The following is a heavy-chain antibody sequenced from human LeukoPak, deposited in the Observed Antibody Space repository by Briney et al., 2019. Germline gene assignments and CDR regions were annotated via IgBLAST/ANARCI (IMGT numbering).Heavy chain of an antibody. J-gene: IGHJ4*02. CDR3: ALLGYCSGGNCYPIDY. V-gene: IGHV1-18*01. CDR2: ISGYNGNT. D-gene: IGHD2-15*01. Sequence: ASVKVSCKASGYTFTSYGISWVRQAPGQGLEWMGWISGYNGNTNYVQKLQGRVTMTTDTSTSTAYMELRSLRSDDTAVYYCALLGYCSGGNCYPIDYWGQGTLVTVFS. CDR1: GYTFTSYG.